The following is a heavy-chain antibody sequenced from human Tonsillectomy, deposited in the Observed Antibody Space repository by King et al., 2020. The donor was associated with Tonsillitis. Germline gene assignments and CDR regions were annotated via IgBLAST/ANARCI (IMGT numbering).Heavy chain of an antibody. J-gene: IGHJ4*01. V-gene: IGHV1-69*01. D-gene: IGHD5-18*01. CDR3: ATYSRGYSYGYHNY. CDR1: GGTFSTYT. Sequence: QLVQSGAEVKKPGSSMKVSCKASGGTFSTYTIIWVRQAPGQGLEWMGGIIPIFGTSNYAQKFQGRVTITADESTSTAYMELSSLRSEDTAVYYCATYSRGYSYGYHNYWGHGTLVTVSS. CDR2: IIPIFGTS.